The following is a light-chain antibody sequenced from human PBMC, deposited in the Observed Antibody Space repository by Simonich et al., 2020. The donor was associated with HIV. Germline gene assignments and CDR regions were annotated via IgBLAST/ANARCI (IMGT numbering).Light chain of an antibody. CDR2: WAS. J-gene: IGKJ1*01. CDR3: QQYGTSPPWT. V-gene: IGKV4-1*01. Sequence: DIVMTQSPDSLAVSLGERATINCKSSQTVLSSSNNKFYLAWYQQKPGQPPKLLIYWASTRESGVPDRFSGSGSGTDFTLTISRLEPEDFAVYYCQQYGTSPPWTFGQGTKVEIK. CDR1: QTVLSSSNNKFY.